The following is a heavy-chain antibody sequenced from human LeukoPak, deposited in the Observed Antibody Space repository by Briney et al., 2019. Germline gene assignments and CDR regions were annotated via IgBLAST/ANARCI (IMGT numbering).Heavy chain of an antibody. Sequence: GGSLRLSCAASGFTFSSYGMHWVRQAPGKGLEWVAVISYDGSNKYYADSVKGRFTISRDNSKNTLYLQMNSLRAEDTAVYYCAKGDLEYSSSWYDSYYYGMDVWGQGTTVTVSS. J-gene: IGHJ6*02. D-gene: IGHD6-13*01. CDR1: GFTFSSYG. CDR2: ISYDGSNK. V-gene: IGHV3-30*18. CDR3: AKGDLEYSSSWYDSYYYGMDV.